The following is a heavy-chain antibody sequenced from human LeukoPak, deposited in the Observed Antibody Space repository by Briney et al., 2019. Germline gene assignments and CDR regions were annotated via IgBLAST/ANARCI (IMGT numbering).Heavy chain of an antibody. CDR2: IYTSGST. J-gene: IGHJ4*02. CDR3: ARDRSSYDSGSYGGVFES. Sequence: SETLSLTCTVSGGSISSYYWSWIRQPAGKGLEWIGRIYTSGSTNYNPSLKSRVTISVDTSKNQFSLKLSSVTAADTAVYYCARDRSSYDSGSYGGVFESWGQGTLVTVSS. V-gene: IGHV4-4*07. CDR1: GGSISSYY. D-gene: IGHD3-10*01.